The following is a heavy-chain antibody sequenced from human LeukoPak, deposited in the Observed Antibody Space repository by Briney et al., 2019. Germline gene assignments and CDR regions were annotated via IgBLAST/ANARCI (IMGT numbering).Heavy chain of an antibody. Sequence: PSETLSLTCTVSGYSISSGYYWGWIRQPPGKGLEWIGSIYHSGSTYYNPSLKSRVTISVDTSKNQFSLKLSSVTAADTAVYYCASWNGSLDEDYWGQGTLVTVSS. CDR1: GYSISSGYY. CDR2: IYHSGST. CDR3: ASWNGSLDEDY. V-gene: IGHV4-38-2*02. J-gene: IGHJ4*02. D-gene: IGHD3-3*01.